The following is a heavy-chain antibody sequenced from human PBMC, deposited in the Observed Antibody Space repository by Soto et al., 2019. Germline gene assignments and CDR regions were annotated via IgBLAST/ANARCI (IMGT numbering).Heavy chain of an antibody. D-gene: IGHD4-17*01. V-gene: IGHV4-39*07. CDR2: THHSGRT. CDR3: ARSEATVLDY. CDR1: GGSINSRSYS. J-gene: IGHJ4*02. Sequence: SETLSLTCSVSGGSINSRSYSWGWIRQPPGKGLEWIGETHHSGRTNYNPSLKSRVTISVDKSKNHFSLKLSSVTAADTAVYYCARSEATVLDYLGQGNLVTVS.